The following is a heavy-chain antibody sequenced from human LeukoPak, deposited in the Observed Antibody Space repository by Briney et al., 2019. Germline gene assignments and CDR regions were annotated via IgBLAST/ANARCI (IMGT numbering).Heavy chain of an antibody. CDR1: DDSISSGGYF. D-gene: IGHD3-16*01. J-gene: IGHJ4*02. V-gene: IGHV4-31*03. CDR3: ATGGSK. CDR2: MYNSGKT. Sequence: SETLSLTCTVSDDSISSGGYFWTWIRQHPGKGLEWIGYMYNSGKTYYNPSLKSRVIISIDTSKNQFSLNVSSVTAADTAVYYCATGGSKWGQGTLVTVSS.